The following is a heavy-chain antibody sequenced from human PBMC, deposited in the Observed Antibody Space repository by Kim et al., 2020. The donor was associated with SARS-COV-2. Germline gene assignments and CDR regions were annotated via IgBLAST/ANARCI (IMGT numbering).Heavy chain of an antibody. CDR2: INGDASST. CDR1: GFTFRSYY. V-gene: IGHV3-74*01. J-gene: IGHJ6*02. CDR3: ARGNYGMDV. Sequence: GGSLRLSCVVSGFTFRSYYMHWVRQAPGKGLVWVSNINGDASSTNYADSVKGRFTVSRDNGKNTLYLQMNSLRAEDTAVYYCARGNYGMDVWGQGTTVTVS.